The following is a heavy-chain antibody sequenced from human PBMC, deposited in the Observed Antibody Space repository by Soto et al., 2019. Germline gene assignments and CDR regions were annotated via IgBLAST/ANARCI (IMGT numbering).Heavy chain of an antibody. Sequence: QVQLVQSGAEVKKPGASVKVSCKAPGYTFTSYGISWVRQAPGQGLEWMGWISAYNGNTNYAQKLQGRVTMTTDTSTSTAYMELRSLRSDDTAVYYCARITSGSYYYYYGMDVWGQGTTVTVSS. CDR2: ISAYNGNT. CDR3: ARITSGSYYYYYGMDV. D-gene: IGHD1-26*01. V-gene: IGHV1-18*04. CDR1: GYTFTSYG. J-gene: IGHJ6*02.